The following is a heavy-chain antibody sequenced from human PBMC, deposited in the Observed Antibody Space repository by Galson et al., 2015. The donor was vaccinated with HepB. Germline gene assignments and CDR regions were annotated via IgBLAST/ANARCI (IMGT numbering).Heavy chain of an antibody. CDR1: GFTFSSYW. V-gene: IGHV3-7*03. Sequence: SLRLSCAASGFTFSSYWMSWVRQAPGKGLEWVANIKQDGSEKYYVDSVKGRFTISRDNAKNSLYLQMNSLRAEDTAVYYCARSNTLASYYDFWSGYTGGAFDIWGQGTMVTVSS. CDR3: ARSNTLASYYDFWSGYTGGAFDI. J-gene: IGHJ3*02. CDR2: IKQDGSEK. D-gene: IGHD3-3*01.